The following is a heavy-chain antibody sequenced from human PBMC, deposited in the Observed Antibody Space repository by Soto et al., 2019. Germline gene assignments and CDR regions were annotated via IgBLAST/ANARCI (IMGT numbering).Heavy chain of an antibody. Sequence: ASVKVSYKASGYTFTSYAMHWVRQAPGQRLEWMGWINAGNGNTKYSQKFQGRVTITRDTSASTAYMELSSLRSEDTAVYYCARHLYSGWNSYYFDYWGPGTLVTDSS. D-gene: IGHD6-19*01. CDR1: GYTFTSYA. CDR2: INAGNGNT. CDR3: ARHLYSGWNSYYFDY. V-gene: IGHV1-3*01. J-gene: IGHJ4*02.